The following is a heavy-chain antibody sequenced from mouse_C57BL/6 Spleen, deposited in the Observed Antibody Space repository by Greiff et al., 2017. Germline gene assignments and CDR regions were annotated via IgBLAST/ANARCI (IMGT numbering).Heavy chain of an antibody. Sequence: QVQLQQSGAELVRPGASVKLSCKASGYTFTDYYINWVKQRPGQGLAWIARIYPGSGNTYYNEKFKGKATLTAEKSSSTAYMQLSSLTSEDSAVYFCARSGYYGSSYNAMDYWGQGTSGTVAS. V-gene: IGHV1-76*01. CDR2: IYPGSGNT. D-gene: IGHD1-1*01. CDR3: ARSGYYGSSYNAMDY. CDR1: GYTFTDYY. J-gene: IGHJ4*01.